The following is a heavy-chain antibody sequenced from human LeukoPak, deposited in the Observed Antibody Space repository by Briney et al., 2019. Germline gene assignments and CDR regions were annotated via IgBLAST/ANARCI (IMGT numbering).Heavy chain of an antibody. D-gene: IGHD6-13*01. CDR2: MSYSGST. CDR3: ARNRGGAAAGFDP. CDR1: GGSLTSYY. Sequence: SETLSLTCTVSGGSLTSYYWSWIRQPPGKGLEWIGHMSYSGSTNYDPSLKSRVTISLDTPKNQFSLKLSSVTAADTAVYYCARNRGGAAAGFDPWGQGTLVTVSS. J-gene: IGHJ5*02. V-gene: IGHV4-59*01.